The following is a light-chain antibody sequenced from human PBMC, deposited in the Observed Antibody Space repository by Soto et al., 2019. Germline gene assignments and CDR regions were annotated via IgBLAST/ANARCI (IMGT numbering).Light chain of an antibody. Sequence: EIQMTQAPYSLSASVGDRVTIHCRASQSISRYLNLYHHKPGKAPKVLIYGASNLQSEVPSRFSGSGAGTDFTLTISSLQPEDFATYSCQQSYSVPWTFGQGTKVEIK. J-gene: IGKJ1*01. CDR2: GAS. V-gene: IGKV1-39*01. CDR1: QSISRY. CDR3: QQSYSVPWT.